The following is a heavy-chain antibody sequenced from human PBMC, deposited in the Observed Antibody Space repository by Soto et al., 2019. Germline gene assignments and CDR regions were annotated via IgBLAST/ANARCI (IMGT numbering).Heavy chain of an antibody. CDR2: IYYSGHT. Sequence: SETLSLTCTVSGGSITSGDNYWSWIRQPPGKGLEWIGYIYYSGHTYYNPSLKSRLTISVDTSKNHLSLRLTSVTAADTAVYYCARDLWVEPELYYYGMDVWGQGTTVTVSS. CDR3: ARDLWVEPELYYYGMDV. CDR1: GGSITSGDNY. V-gene: IGHV4-30-4*01. J-gene: IGHJ6*02. D-gene: IGHD1-1*01.